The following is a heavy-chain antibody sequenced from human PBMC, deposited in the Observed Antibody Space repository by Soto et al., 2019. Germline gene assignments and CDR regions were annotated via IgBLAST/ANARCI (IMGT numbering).Heavy chain of an antibody. D-gene: IGHD3-10*01. CDR3: AIRGLSKSEVRGYFDY. CDR1: GFTFSSYD. CDR2: ISGRGGST. V-gene: IGHV3-23*01. J-gene: IGHJ4*02. Sequence: GGSLRLSCAASGFTFSSYDMTWVRQAQGEGLEWVSAISGRGGSTNYGDSVEGRFFISRDNSKNALFMQMNSLGVEYTAVYYCAIRGLSKSEVRGYFDYWGRGTLVTVSS.